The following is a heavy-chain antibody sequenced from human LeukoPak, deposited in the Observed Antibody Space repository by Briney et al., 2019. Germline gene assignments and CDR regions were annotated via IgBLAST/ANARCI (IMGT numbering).Heavy chain of an antibody. J-gene: IGHJ4*02. CDR3: ARLTTVTTFNFDY. CDR1: GYNFTNYW. V-gene: IGHV5-51*01. CDR2: IYPGDPDT. D-gene: IGHD4-17*01. Sequence: GESLKISCKGSGYNFTNYWIGWVRQMPGKGLEWMGIIYPGDPDTRYSPSFQGQVTISADKSISTAYLQWSSLKASDTAMYYCARLTTVTTFNFDYWGQGTLVIVSS.